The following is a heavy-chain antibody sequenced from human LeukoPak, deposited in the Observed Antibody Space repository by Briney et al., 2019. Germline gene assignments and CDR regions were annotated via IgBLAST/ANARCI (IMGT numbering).Heavy chain of an antibody. V-gene: IGHV1-69*01. Sequence: SVKVSCKASGGTFSSYAISWVRQAPGQGLEWMGGIIPIFGTANYAQKFQGRVTITADESTSTAYMELSSLRSEDTAVYYGARDGGDVLAAGGDYYYGMDVWGQGTTVTVSS. CDR2: IIPIFGTA. CDR3: ARDGGDVLAAGGDYYYGMDV. J-gene: IGHJ6*02. D-gene: IGHD3-9*01. CDR1: GGTFSSYA.